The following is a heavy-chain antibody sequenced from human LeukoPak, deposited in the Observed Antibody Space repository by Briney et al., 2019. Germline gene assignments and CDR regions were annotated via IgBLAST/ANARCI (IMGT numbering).Heavy chain of an antibody. D-gene: IGHD3-3*01. J-gene: IGHJ4*02. CDR1: GDSVSSNSAA. CDR3: ARSRDTIFGVVRFDY. CDR2: TYYRSKWYN. V-gene: IGHV6-1*01. Sequence: SQTLSLTCAISGDSVSSNSAAWNWIRQSPSRGLEWLGRTYYRSKWYNDCAVSVKSRITINPDTSKNQFSLQLNSVTPEDTAVYYCARSRDTIFGVVRFDYWGQGTLVTVSS.